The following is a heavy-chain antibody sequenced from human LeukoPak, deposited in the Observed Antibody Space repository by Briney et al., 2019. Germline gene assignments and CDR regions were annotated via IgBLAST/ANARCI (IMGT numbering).Heavy chain of an antibody. D-gene: IGHD6-19*01. CDR1: GGSISSYY. CDR3: ARPYSSGWSGAFHI. Sequence: SETLSLTCTVSGGSISSYYWSWIGQPPGKGLEWIGNIYTSGNTNYNPSLKSRVAISVDTSKNQFSLKLNSVTAADTAVYYCARPYSSGWSGAFHIWGQGTMVTVSS. V-gene: IGHV4-4*09. J-gene: IGHJ3*02. CDR2: IYTSGNT.